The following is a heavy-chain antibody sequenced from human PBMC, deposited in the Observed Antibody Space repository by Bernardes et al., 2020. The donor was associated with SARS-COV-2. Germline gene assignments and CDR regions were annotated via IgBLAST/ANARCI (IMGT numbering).Heavy chain of an antibody. D-gene: IGHD2-15*01. J-gene: IGHJ6*02. CDR2: IKQDGSEK. Sequence: GGSLRLSCAASGFTFSSYWMSWVRQAPGKGLEWVANIKQDGSEKYYVDSVKGRFTISRDNAKNSLYLQMNSLRAEDTAVYYCARDSGSVVVVAEHYYYYGMDVWGQGTTVTVSS. V-gene: IGHV3-7*01. CDR3: ARDSGSVVVVAEHYYYYGMDV. CDR1: GFTFSSYW.